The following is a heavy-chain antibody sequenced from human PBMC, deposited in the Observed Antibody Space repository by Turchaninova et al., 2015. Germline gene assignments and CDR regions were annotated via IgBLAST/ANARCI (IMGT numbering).Heavy chain of an antibody. D-gene: IGHD5/OR15-5a*01. J-gene: IGHJ4*02. Sequence: QVQLVQHGAEVKKPGASVKVSCRASGYNFTNYIIYWVGNAPGQGLEWMAWINPGNGDTKSSQRFQDRVTITRDTSASAAYMELSSLTSEDTSVYYCAVNQVSTWGGLDYWGQGTLVTVSS. CDR2: INPGNGDT. CDR1: GYNFTNYI. CDR3: AVNQVSTWGGLDY. V-gene: IGHV1-3*01.